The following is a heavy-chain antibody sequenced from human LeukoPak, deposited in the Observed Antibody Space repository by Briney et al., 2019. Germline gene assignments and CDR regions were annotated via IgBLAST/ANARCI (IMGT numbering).Heavy chain of an antibody. Sequence: PGGSLRLSCAGSGFTFSSYGMHWVRQAPGKGLEWVAFIRYDGSNKYYADSVKGRFTISRDNSKNTLYLQMNSLRAEDTAVYYCARPDHSSSWYYFDYWGQGTLVTVSS. CDR3: ARPDHSSSWYYFDY. V-gene: IGHV3-30*02. CDR2: IRYDGSNK. D-gene: IGHD6-13*01. CDR1: GFTFSSYG. J-gene: IGHJ4*02.